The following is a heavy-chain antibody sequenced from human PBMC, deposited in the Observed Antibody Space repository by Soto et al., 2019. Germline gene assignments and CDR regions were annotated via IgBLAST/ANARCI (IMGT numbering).Heavy chain of an antibody. J-gene: IGHJ4*02. D-gene: IGHD3-22*01. Sequence: ASVKVSCKASGFTFTSSAVQWVRQARGQRLEWIGWIVVGSGNTNYAQKFQERVTITRDMSASTAYMELSSLRSEDTAVYYCAADLSSGYYPPLYWGQGTLVTVSS. CDR1: GFTFTSSA. CDR3: AADLSSGYYPPLY. V-gene: IGHV1-58*01. CDR2: IVVGSGNT.